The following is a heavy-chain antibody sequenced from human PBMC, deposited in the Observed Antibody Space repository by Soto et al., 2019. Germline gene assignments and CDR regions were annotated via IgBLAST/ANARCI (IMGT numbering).Heavy chain of an antibody. CDR3: ARAFSGSYYTYYYYGMDV. CDR1: GFTFSSYA. Sequence: GGSLRLSCAASGFTFSSYAMHWVRQAPGKGLEWVAVISYDGSNKYYADSVKGRFTISRDNSKNTLYLQMNSLRAEDTAVYYCARAFSGSYYTYYYYGMDVWGQGTTVTVSS. CDR2: ISYDGSNK. J-gene: IGHJ6*02. D-gene: IGHD1-26*01. V-gene: IGHV3-30*04.